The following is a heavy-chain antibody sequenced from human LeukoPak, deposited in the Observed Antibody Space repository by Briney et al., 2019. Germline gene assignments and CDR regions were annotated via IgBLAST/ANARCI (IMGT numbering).Heavy chain of an antibody. D-gene: IGHD5-18*01. Sequence: SQTLSLTCAISGDSVSSNSATWNWVRQSLSRGLEWLGRTYYRSQWYYDYSVSVKSRIIINADTSKNQFSLQLNSVTPADTAVYFCVRDVGYGLDTFDILGQGTMVSVSS. J-gene: IGHJ3*02. CDR2: TYYRSQWYY. V-gene: IGHV6-1*01. CDR3: VRDVGYGLDTFDI. CDR1: GDSVSSNSAT.